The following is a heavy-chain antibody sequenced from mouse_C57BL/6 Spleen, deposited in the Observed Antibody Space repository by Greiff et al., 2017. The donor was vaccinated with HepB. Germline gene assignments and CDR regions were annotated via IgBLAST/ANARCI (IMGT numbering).Heavy chain of an antibody. CDR1: GFNIKDYY. D-gene: IGHD3-2*02. CDR2: IDPEDGDT. Sequence: EVQLQQSGAELVRPGASVKLSCTASGFNIKDYYMHWVKQRPEQGLEWIGRIDPEDGDTEYAPKFQGKATMTADTSSNTAYLQLSSLTSEDTAVYYCTTELRLGWFAYWGQGTLVTVSA. CDR3: TTELRLGWFAY. V-gene: IGHV14-1*01. J-gene: IGHJ3*01.